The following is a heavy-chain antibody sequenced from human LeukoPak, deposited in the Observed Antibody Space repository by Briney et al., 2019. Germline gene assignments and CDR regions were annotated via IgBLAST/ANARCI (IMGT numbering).Heavy chain of an antibody. CDR3: AHGGSYLLGPFDY. J-gene: IGHJ4*02. CDR1: GYTFTGYY. CDR2: INPNSGGT. V-gene: IGHV1-2*02. D-gene: IGHD1-26*01. Sequence: GASVKVSCKASGYTFTGYYMHWVRQAPGQGLEWMGWINPNSGGTNYAQKFQGRVTMTRDTSTSTAYMELSRLRSDDTAVYYCAHGGSYLLGPFDYWAREPWSPSPQ.